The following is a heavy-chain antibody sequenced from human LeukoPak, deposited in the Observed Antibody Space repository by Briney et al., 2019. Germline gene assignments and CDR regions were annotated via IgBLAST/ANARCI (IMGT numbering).Heavy chain of an antibody. D-gene: IGHD5-12*01. Sequence: ASVKVSRKASGYTFTNYDVNWVRQATGQGLEWMGWMNPNSGNTGYAQKFQGRVTITRNTSISTAYMELSSLTSEDTAVYYCARFSDIVATNNAYWGQGTLVTVSS. V-gene: IGHV1-8*01. J-gene: IGHJ4*02. CDR3: ARFSDIVATNNAY. CDR1: GYTFTNYD. CDR2: MNPNSGNT.